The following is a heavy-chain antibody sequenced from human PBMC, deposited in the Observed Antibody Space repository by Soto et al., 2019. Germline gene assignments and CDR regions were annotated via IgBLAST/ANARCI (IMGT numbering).Heavy chain of an antibody. CDR2: ISSDGGTK. J-gene: IGHJ5*02. V-gene: IGHV3-30*04. Sequence: GGSVRFSCAASGFIFRSYVMHWVRQAPGKGLEWVAVISSDGGTKYYADSVKGRFSISTENSKNTLYVQMNSLRAEDTAVYYCARDRSREYVRYNWYNPWGEGSLVT. D-gene: IGHD2-2*01. CDR1: GFIFRSYV. CDR3: ARDRSREYVRYNWYNP.